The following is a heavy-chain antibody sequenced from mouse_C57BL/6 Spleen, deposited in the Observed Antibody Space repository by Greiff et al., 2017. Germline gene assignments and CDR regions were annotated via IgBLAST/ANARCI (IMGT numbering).Heavy chain of an antibody. Sequence: EVKVEESGPGLVKPSQSLSLTCSVTGYSITSGYYWNWIRQFPGNKLEWMGYISYDGSNNYNPSLKNRISITRDTSKNQFFLKLNSVTTEDTATYYCASGYYYGSSPPFAYWGQGTLVTVSA. D-gene: IGHD1-1*01. V-gene: IGHV3-6*01. CDR1: GYSITSGYY. J-gene: IGHJ3*01. CDR2: ISYDGSN. CDR3: ASGYYYGSSPPFAY.